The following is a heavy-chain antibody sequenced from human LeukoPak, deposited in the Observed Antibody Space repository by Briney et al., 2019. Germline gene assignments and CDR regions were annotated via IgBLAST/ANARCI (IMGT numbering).Heavy chain of an antibody. CDR3: ARDRGAGATLIFDY. Sequence: GGSLRLSCAASGITFSGSAMHWVRQASGKGLEWVGRIRSKANTYATAYAASVKGRFTISRDDSKNTAYLQMNSLRAEDTAVYYCARDRGAGATLIFDYWGQGTLVTVSS. D-gene: IGHD1-26*01. J-gene: IGHJ4*02. CDR1: GITFSGSA. CDR2: IRSKANTYAT. V-gene: IGHV3-73*01.